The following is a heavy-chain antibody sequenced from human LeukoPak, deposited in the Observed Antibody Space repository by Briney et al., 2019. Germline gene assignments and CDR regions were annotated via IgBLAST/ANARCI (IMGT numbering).Heavy chain of an antibody. V-gene: IGHV1-8*01. CDR1: GYTFTNYD. D-gene: IGHD3-22*01. J-gene: IGHJ4*02. CDR3: ARRADYYDSSAYYN. CDR2: VNPYSGNT. Sequence: ASVKVSCKTSGYTFTNYDINWVRQATGQGLEWMGWVNPYSGNTGYAQKFQGRVTMIRDTSINTAYMELNSLTSEDTAVYYCARRADYYDSSAYYNWGQGTLVTVSS.